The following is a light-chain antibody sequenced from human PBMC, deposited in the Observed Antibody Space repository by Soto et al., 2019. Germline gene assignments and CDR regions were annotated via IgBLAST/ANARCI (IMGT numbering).Light chain of an antibody. CDR1: QSLLHRSGYYF. CDR2: LGS. J-gene: IGKJ1*01. CDR3: MQSLQTRT. Sequence: DIVVTQSPLSLSVTPGEPASISCRSSQSLLHRSGYYFLDWYLQKPGQSPQLLIYLGSTRASGVPDMFSGSGSGTDFTLEISRVEAEDVGVYYCMQSLQTRTFGQGTKVEIK. V-gene: IGKV2-28*01.